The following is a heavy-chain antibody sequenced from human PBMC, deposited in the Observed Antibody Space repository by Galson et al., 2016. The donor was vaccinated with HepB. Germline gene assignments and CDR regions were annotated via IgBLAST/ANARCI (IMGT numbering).Heavy chain of an antibody. CDR3: ARRHEYCPPVGCSVDY. D-gene: IGHD2/OR15-2a*01. V-gene: IGHV3-30*03. J-gene: IGHJ4*02. Sequence: SLRLSCAASGFTFSGYGMHWVRQAPGKGLEWVAADSMDGRRKFYADSVKGRLTISRDNSNSMLFLQMSSLRADDTAVYYCARRHEYCPPVGCSVDYWGQGTLVSVSS. CDR2: DSMDGRRK. CDR1: GFTFSGYG.